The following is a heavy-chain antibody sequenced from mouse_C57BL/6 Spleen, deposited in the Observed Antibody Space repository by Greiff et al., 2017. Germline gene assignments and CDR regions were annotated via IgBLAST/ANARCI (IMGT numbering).Heavy chain of an antibody. CDR2: IDPGDGDP. Sequence: VQLQQSGPELVKPGASVKISCKASGYAFSSSWMNWVKQRPGKGLEWIGRIDPGDGDPNYNGKFKGKATLTADKSSSTAYMQLSRLTSEDSAVDFYANYTGFSWFAYWGQGTLVTVSA. D-gene: IGHD2-12*01. V-gene: IGHV1-82*01. CDR1: GYAFSSSW. J-gene: IGHJ3*01. CDR3: ANYTGFSWFAY.